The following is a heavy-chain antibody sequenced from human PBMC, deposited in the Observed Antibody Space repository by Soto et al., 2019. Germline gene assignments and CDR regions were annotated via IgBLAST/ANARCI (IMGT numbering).Heavy chain of an antibody. CDR3: ARGSGGNWFFDL. Sequence: QMQLQESGPGLVKPSQTLSLTCTVSGGSISSGGHYWSWIRQRPGKGLEWIGYIYHSGNTYSKPSLSSRITISIYTSDNQFSLKLSSVTDADTAVYYCARGSGGNWFFDLWGRGTLVTVSS. CDR2: IYHSGNT. CDR1: GGSISSGGHY. V-gene: IGHV4-31*03. J-gene: IGHJ2*01.